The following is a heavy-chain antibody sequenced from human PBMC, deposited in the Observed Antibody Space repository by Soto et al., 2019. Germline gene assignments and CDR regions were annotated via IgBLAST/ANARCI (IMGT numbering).Heavy chain of an antibody. D-gene: IGHD3-10*01. CDR2: INYSGST. Sequence: PSETLSLTCAVYGGSFSGYYWSWIRQPPGKGLEWSGEINYSGSTNYNPSLKSRVTISVDTSKNQFSLKLSSVTAADTAVYYCATNWGTYYYGSGSYYNVAYWGQGTLVTVSS. CDR3: ATNWGTYYYGSGSYYNVAY. V-gene: IGHV4-34*01. J-gene: IGHJ4*02. CDR1: GGSFSGYY.